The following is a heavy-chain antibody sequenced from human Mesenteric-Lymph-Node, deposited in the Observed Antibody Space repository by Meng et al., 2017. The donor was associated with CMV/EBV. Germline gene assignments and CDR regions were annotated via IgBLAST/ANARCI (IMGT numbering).Heavy chain of an antibody. CDR3: AKDPGGGRGDLAASLGY. CDR2: IWYDGSNK. D-gene: IGHD2-15*01. Sequence: GESLKISCAASGFTFSSYGMHWVRQAPGKGLEWVAVIWYDGSNKYYADSVKGRFTISRDNSKNTLYLQMNSLRAEDTAVYYCAKDPGGGRGDLAASLGYWGQGTLVTVSS. J-gene: IGHJ4*02. V-gene: IGHV3-33*06. CDR1: GFTFSSYG.